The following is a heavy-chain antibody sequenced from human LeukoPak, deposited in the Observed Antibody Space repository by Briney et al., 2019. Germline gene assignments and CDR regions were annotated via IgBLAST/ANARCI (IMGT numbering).Heavy chain of an antibody. D-gene: IGHD1-26*01. V-gene: IGHV3-15*01. CDR1: GFTFSNAW. Sequence: GGSLRLSCAASGFTFSNAWMSWVRQAPGKGLEWVGRIKSKTDDGTTDYAAPVKGRFTISRDDSKNTLYLQMNSLKTEDTAVYYCTTDAGGWELLGLTHTHDYWGQGTLVTVSS. CDR2: IKSKTDDGTT. CDR3: TTDAGGWELLGLTHTHDY. J-gene: IGHJ4*02.